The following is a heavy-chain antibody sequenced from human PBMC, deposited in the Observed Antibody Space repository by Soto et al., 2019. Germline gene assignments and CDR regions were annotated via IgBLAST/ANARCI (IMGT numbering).Heavy chain of an antibody. V-gene: IGHV4-59*11. CDR3: ARDGREASGMDV. CDR2: IYYRGST. J-gene: IGHJ6*02. CDR1: GGSISIHY. Sequence: SETLSITCTFSGGSISIHYWSWVRQAPGKGLEWIGHIYYRGSTTYNPSLRSRSTISVDTSNNQFSLKLNSVTTADTAVYYCARDGREASGMDVWGQGTKVTVSS. D-gene: IGHD1-26*01.